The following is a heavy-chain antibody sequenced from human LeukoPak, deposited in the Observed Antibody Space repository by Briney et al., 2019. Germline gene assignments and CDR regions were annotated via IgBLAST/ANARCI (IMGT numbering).Heavy chain of an antibody. CDR3: ARDRALTYYYYGMDV. J-gene: IGHJ6*02. CDR2: ISYDGSNK. V-gene: IGHV3-30-3*01. CDR1: GFTFSSYA. Sequence: PGGSLRLSCAASGFTFSSYAMHWVRQAPGKGLEWVAVISYDGSNKYYADSVKGRFTISRDNSNNTLYLQMNSLRAEDTAVYYCARDRALTYYYYGMDVWGQGTTVTVSS.